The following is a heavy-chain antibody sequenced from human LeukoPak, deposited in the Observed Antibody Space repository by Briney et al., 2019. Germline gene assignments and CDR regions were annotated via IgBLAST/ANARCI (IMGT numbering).Heavy chain of an antibody. V-gene: IGHV1-69*05. CDR3: AVVGATEYYFDY. D-gene: IGHD1-26*01. Sequence: SAKVSCKASGGTFSSYAISWVRQAPGQGLEWMGGIIPIFGTANYAQKFQGRVTITTDESTSTAYMELSSLRSEDTAVYYCAVVGATEYYFDYWGQGTLVTVSS. CDR1: GGTFSSYA. J-gene: IGHJ4*02. CDR2: IIPIFGTA.